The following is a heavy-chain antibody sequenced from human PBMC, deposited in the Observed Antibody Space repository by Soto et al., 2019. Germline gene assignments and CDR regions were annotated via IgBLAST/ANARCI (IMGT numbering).Heavy chain of an antibody. J-gene: IGHJ4*02. CDR1: AYTFTIYW. V-gene: IGHV5-51*01. Sequence: PGESLKISCQVSAYTFTIYWIGWVRQMPGKALEWMGIIYPSDSDTRYSPSFQGQVTIAADQSINTAYLQWYSLKAPDTAIDDCARPASTVADRCGSWGQGTPGTASP. CDR3: ARPASTVADRCGS. CDR2: IYPSDSDT. D-gene: IGHD2-8*02.